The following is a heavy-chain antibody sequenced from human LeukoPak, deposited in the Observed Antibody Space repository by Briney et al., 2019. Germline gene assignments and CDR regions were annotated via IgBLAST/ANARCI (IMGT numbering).Heavy chain of an antibody. CDR1: GGSTSSRSCY. CDR3: ARRLASGGSNYYIDY. Sequence: SETLSLTCSVSGGSTSSRSCYWGWIRQPPGTRLEWIGTIYYSGSTYYNPSLKSRVTISIDTSTNQFSLKLSSVTAADTAVYYCARRLASGGSNYYIDYWGQGILVTVSS. D-gene: IGHD2-8*02. V-gene: IGHV4-39*01. J-gene: IGHJ4*02. CDR2: IYYSGST.